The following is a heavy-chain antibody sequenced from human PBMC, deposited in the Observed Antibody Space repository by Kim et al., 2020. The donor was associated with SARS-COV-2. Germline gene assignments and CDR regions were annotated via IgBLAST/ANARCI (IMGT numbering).Heavy chain of an antibody. V-gene: IGHV4-34*01. Sequence: SETLSLTCAVYGGSFSGYYWSWIRQPPGKGLEWIGEINHSGSTNYNPSLKSRVTISVDTSKNQFSLKLSSVTAADTAVYYCARGKLNKVNWGIPKRGFDYWGQGTLVTVSS. CDR2: INHSGST. J-gene: IGHJ4*02. CDR1: GGSFSGYY. D-gene: IGHD7-27*01. CDR3: ARGKLNKVNWGIPKRGFDY.